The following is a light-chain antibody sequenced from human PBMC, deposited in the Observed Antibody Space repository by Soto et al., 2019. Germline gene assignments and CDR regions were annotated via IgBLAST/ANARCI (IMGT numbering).Light chain of an antibody. CDR1: SSRFGSNT. CDR3: AAWDDSLNGVF. V-gene: IGLV1-44*01. CDR2: NNN. Sequence: QSVLTQPPSASGTPGQRVTISCSRSSSRFGSNTVNWYQQLPGTAPKLLIYNNNQRPSGVPDRFSGSKSGTSASLAISGLQSEDEADYYCAAWDDSLNGVFFGGGTKVTVL. J-gene: IGLJ2*01.